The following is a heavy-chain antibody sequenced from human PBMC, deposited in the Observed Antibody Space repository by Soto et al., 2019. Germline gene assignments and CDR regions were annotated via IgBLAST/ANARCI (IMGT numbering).Heavy chain of an antibody. CDR3: AREGGSYDSGGYLIRGAFDI. D-gene: IGHD3-22*01. Sequence: PSETLSLTCIVSVDSISSIDYYWTWIRQHPEKGLEWIGNIYFRGNTYYSPSLESRLTISVDTSKNQFSLKLTSVTAADTAVYYCAREGGSYDSGGYLIRGAFDIWGQGTMVTVSS. V-gene: IGHV4-31*03. CDR2: IYFRGNT. J-gene: IGHJ3*02. CDR1: VDSISSIDYY.